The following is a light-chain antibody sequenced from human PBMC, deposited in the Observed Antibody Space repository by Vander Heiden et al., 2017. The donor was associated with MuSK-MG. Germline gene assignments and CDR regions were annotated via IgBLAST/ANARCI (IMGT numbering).Light chain of an antibody. CDR1: QSVGSF. J-gene: IGKJ1*01. Sequence: DIQMTQSPSSLSASVGDRVTITCRTSQSVGSFLNWYQQKPGKAPSLLIYSASNLQSGVPARFSGSGSGTDFTLTISSLQPEDFATYYCQQGPTFGQGTKVEIK. CDR3: QQGPT. V-gene: IGKV1-39*01. CDR2: SAS.